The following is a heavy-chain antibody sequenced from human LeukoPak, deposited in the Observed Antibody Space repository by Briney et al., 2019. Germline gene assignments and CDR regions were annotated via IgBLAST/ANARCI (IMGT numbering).Heavy chain of an antibody. D-gene: IGHD3-9*01. Sequence: PGGSLRLSCAASGFTFSSYAMSWVRQAPGKGLECISGFSGSGGSTYYADSVKGRFTISRDNSKNTLYLQMNSLRAEDTAVYYCARDYDILTGGYYFDYWGQGTLVTVSS. V-gene: IGHV3-23*01. CDR2: FSGSGGST. CDR1: GFTFSSYA. J-gene: IGHJ4*02. CDR3: ARDYDILTGGYYFDY.